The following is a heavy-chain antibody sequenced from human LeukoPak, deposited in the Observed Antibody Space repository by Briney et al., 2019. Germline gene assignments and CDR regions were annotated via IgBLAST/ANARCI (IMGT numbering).Heavy chain of an antibody. V-gene: IGHV3-23*01. J-gene: IGHJ4*02. CDR1: GFTFARHA. CDR2: NTGETT. D-gene: IGHD6-19*01. Sequence: GGSLRLSCAASGFTFARHAMSWVRQAPGKGLEWVSNNTGETTFYADSVKGRFTISRDNSKNTLYLQMNSLRAEDTAVYYCARRNREAGVDYWGQGTLVTVSS. CDR3: ARRNREAGVDY.